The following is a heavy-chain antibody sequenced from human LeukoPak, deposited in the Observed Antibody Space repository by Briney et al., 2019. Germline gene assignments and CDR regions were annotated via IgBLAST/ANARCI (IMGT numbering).Heavy chain of an antibody. CDR3: ARVTQKNSGSSYFDY. J-gene: IGHJ4*02. D-gene: IGHD3-10*01. Sequence: PGGSLRLSCAASGFTFSSYSMNWVRQAPGKGLEWVSSISSSSSYIYYADSVKGRFTISGDNAKNSLYLQMNSLRAEDTAVYYCARVTQKNSGSSYFDYWGQGTLVTVSS. CDR1: GFTFSSYS. V-gene: IGHV3-21*01. CDR2: ISSSSSYI.